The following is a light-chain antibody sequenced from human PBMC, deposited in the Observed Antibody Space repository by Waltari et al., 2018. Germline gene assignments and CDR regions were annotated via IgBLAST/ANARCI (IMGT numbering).Light chain of an antibody. V-gene: IGKV1-5*03. CDR3: QQYNSYWT. CDR1: QSISSW. J-gene: IGKJ1*01. CDR2: KAS. Sequence: DIQMTQSPSTLSASVGDRVTITCRASQSISSWLAWYQQKPGKAPKPLCYKASSLESGVPSSFSGSGAGTEFTLTISSLQADEFATYYRQQYNSYWTFGQGTKVEIK.